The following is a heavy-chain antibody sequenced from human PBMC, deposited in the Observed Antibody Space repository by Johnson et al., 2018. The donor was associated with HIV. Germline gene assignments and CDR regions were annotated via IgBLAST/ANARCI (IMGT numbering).Heavy chain of an antibody. CDR1: GFTFSSYA. CDR2: ISYDGGNK. V-gene: IGHV3-30-3*01. Sequence: QMQLVESGGCVVQPGRSLRLSCAASGFTFSSYAMHWVRQAPGKGLEWVAVISYDGGNKYYADSVKGRFTISRDNSKNKLYLQMNSLRAEDTAVYYCARDRPSGSYYVDAFDIWGQGTMVTVSS. CDR3: ARDRPSGSYYVDAFDI. D-gene: IGHD1-26*01. J-gene: IGHJ3*02.